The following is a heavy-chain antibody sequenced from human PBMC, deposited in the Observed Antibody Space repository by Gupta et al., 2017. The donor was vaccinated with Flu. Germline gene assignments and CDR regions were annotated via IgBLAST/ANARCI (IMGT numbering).Heavy chain of an antibody. CDR3: AKGRDSREGNVDY. J-gene: IGHJ4*02. Sequence: QVQLVESGGGGVQTGRSLRRACDASGFTLINYGMPWVRQPPGKGLEWVAVISYDGSNKYYANSVKGRFTISRDNSKNTLYLQMTSLRAEDTAIYYCAKGRDSREGNVDYWGQGTLVTVSS. CDR2: ISYDGSNK. D-gene: IGHD1-26*01. CDR1: GFTLINYG. V-gene: IGHV3-30*18.